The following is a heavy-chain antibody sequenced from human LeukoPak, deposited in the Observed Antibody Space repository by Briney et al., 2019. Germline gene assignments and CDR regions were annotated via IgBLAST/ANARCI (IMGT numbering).Heavy chain of an antibody. V-gene: IGHV4-39*01. CDR3: ERYDSSGLDAFDI. CDR2: IYYSGST. Sequence: PSETLSLTCTVSGGSISSSSYYWGWIRQPPGKGLEWIGSIYYSGSTYYNPSLKSRVTISVDTSKNQFSLKLSSVTAADTVVYYCERYDSSGLDAFDIWGQGTMVTVSS. J-gene: IGHJ3*02. CDR1: GGSISSSSYY. D-gene: IGHD3-22*01.